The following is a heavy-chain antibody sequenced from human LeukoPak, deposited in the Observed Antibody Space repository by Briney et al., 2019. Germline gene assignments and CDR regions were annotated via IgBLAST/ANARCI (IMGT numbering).Heavy chain of an antibody. Sequence: SETLSLTCSVSGGSIRSYYWSWIRQPPGKGLEWVGYISYTGSTNYNPSLKSRVSISVDMSKNQFSLKLTSVTAADAAVYYCARELGATVVNYGMDVWGQGTTVTVSS. D-gene: IGHD4-23*01. CDR3: ARELGATVVNYGMDV. CDR2: ISYTGST. CDR1: GGSIRSYY. J-gene: IGHJ6*02. V-gene: IGHV4-59*01.